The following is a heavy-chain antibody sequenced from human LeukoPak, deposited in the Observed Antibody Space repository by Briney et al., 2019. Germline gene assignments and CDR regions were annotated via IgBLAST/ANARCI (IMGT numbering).Heavy chain of an antibody. D-gene: IGHD6-19*01. J-gene: IGHJ3*02. CDR1: GRSISSSSYY. Sequence: SQTLSLTCTVSGRSISSSSYYWGWIRQPPGKGLEWIRSIYYSGSTYYNPSLKSRVTISVDTSKNQFSLKLSSVTAAVTAVYYCARGPAVVRGKAFDIWGQGTMVTVSS. CDR3: ARGPAVVRGKAFDI. CDR2: IYYSGST. V-gene: IGHV4-39*07.